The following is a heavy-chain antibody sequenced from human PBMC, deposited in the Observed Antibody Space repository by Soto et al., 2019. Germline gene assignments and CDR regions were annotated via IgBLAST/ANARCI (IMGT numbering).Heavy chain of an antibody. J-gene: IGHJ4*02. CDR2: ISAYNGNT. CDR3: ARDAAAGLNDC. CDR1: GYTFTSYG. V-gene: IGHV1-18*01. Sequence: QVQLVQSGAEVKKPGASVKVSCKASGYTFTSYGISWVRQAPGQGLEWMGWISAYNGNTKYVKKFQGRVTLTTDTSTSTAYMELRSLRSDDTAVYYCARDAAAGLNDCWGQGTLVTVSS. D-gene: IGHD6-13*01.